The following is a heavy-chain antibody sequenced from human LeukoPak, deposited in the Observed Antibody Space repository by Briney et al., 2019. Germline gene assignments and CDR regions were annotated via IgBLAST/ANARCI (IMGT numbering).Heavy chain of an antibody. CDR2: TYYRSKWYN. J-gene: IGHJ4*02. CDR3: AREDYGAFAY. Sequence: SQTLSLTFAISGDSVSSNSATWSWIRQSPSRGLEWLGRTYYRSKWYNDYAVSVKSRITINPDTSKNQFSLQLNSVTPEDAAVYYCAREDYGAFAYWGQGTPVTVSS. V-gene: IGHV6-1*01. D-gene: IGHD4-17*01. CDR1: GDSVSSNSAT.